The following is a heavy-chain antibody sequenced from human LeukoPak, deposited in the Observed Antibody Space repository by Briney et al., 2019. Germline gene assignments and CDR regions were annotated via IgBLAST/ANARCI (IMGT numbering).Heavy chain of an antibody. V-gene: IGHV3-23*01. CDR3: AKDAQYYYGSGTYFDY. D-gene: IGHD3-10*01. CDR2: ISSSGGST. CDR1: GFTFNNYG. Sequence: GGSRRLSWAASGFTFNNYGMTWAGQAPGRGLEWVSFISSSGGSTYYADSVKGRFTISRDNSKNTLYLQMNSLRAGDTAVYYCAKDAQYYYGSGTYFDYWGQGTLATVSS. J-gene: IGHJ4*02.